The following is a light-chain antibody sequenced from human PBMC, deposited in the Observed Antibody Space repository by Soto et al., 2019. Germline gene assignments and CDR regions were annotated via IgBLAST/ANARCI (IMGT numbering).Light chain of an antibody. J-gene: IGKJ4*01. V-gene: IGKV3-15*01. CDR1: QSVNSH. CDR2: RAS. CDR3: QQYNDWPLT. Sequence: EIVMTQSPGTLSASPGEGATLSCRASQSVNSHLAWYQKKPGQAPRLLIYRASTRVTGFPARFSASGSGTEFTLTISSLQSEDFAVYYCQQYNDWPLTFGAGTKVEIK.